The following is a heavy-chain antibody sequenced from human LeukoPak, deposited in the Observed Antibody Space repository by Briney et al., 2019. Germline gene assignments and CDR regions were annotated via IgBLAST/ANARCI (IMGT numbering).Heavy chain of an antibody. D-gene: IGHD1-26*01. J-gene: IGHJ4*02. CDR3: ARWGEGGTTWSFDY. CDR1: GGSISTYY. Sequence: PSETLSLTCTASGGSISTYYWSWIRQPPGKGLEWIGYIYYSGSSNYNPSLKSRVTISVDSSKNQFSLKLNSVTAADTAVYYCARWGEGGTTWSFDYWGQGTLVIVSS. CDR2: IYYSGSS. V-gene: IGHV4-59*13.